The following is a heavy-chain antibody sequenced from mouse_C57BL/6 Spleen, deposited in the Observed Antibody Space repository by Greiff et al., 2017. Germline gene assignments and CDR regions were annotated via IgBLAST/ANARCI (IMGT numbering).Heavy chain of an antibody. D-gene: IGHD2-4*01. CDR2: IRNKANNHAT. V-gene: IGHV6-6*01. J-gene: IGHJ1*03. CDR3: TRVYDYDIYWYFDV. CDR1: GFTFSDAW. Sequence: EVKLVESGGGLVQPGGSMKLSCAASGFTFSDAWMDWVRQSPEKGLEWVAEIRNKANNHATYYAESVNGRFTISREDSKSSVYLQMNSLRAEDTGIYYCTRVYDYDIYWYFDVWGTGTTVTVSS.